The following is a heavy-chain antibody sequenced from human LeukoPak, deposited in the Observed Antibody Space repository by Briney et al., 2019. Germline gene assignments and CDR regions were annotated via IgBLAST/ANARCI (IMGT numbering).Heavy chain of an antibody. CDR1: GFTFSSYA. J-gene: IGHJ4*02. CDR2: ISGSGGST. Sequence: GGSLRLSCAASGFTFSSYAMSWVRQAPGKGLEWVSAISGSGGSTYYADSVKGRFTTSRDNSKNTLYLQMNSLRAEDTAVYYCAKAVYYYDSSGYYYFDYWGQGTLVTVSS. CDR3: AKAVYYYDSSGYYYFDY. D-gene: IGHD3-22*01. V-gene: IGHV3-23*01.